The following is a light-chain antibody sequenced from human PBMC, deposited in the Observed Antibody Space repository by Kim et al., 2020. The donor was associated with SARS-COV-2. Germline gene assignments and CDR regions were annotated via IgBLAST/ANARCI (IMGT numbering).Light chain of an antibody. V-gene: IGKV1-5*03. Sequence: DIQMTQSPSTLSASVGDRVTITCRASQNVKTWLAWYQQKPGKAPKLLIYKASSLASAVPSRFSGSGSGTEFTLTVSSLQPDDFATYYCQQYDGYCQTFGQGTKVDIK. J-gene: IGKJ1*01. CDR3: QQYDGYCQT. CDR1: QNVKTW. CDR2: KAS.